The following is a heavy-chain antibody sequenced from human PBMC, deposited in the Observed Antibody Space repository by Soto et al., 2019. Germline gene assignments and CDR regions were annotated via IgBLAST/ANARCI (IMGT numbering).Heavy chain of an antibody. CDR1: GGSISSSKW. J-gene: IGHJ6*02. V-gene: IGHV4-4*02. CDR3: ARDDFWSGFGMDV. Sequence: SETLSLTCAVSGGSISSSKWWGWVRQPPGKGLEWIGEIYHSGSTNYNPSLKSRVTISVDKSKNQFSLKLSSVTAADTAVYYCARDDFWSGFGMDVWGQGTTVTVSS. D-gene: IGHD3-3*01. CDR2: IYHSGST.